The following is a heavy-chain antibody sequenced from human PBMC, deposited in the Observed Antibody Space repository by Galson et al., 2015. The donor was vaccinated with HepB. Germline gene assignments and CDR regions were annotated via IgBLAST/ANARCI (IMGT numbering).Heavy chain of an antibody. Sequence: SLRLSCAASGFTFSSYAMHWVRQAPGKGLEWVAVISYGGSNKYYADSVKGRFTISRDNPKNTLYLQMNSLRAGDTAVYYCARDIVVVVAATGASYGMDVWGQGTTVTVSS. V-gene: IGHV3-30-3*01. CDR1: GFTFSSYA. CDR3: ARDIVVVVAATGASYGMDV. J-gene: IGHJ6*02. D-gene: IGHD2-15*01. CDR2: ISYGGSNK.